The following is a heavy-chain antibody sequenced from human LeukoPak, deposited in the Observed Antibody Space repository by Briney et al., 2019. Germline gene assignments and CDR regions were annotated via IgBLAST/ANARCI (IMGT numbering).Heavy chain of an antibody. CDR1: GFTFSSYG. CDR3: AKGARGSGSYFDY. D-gene: IGHD3-10*01. Sequence: GRSLRLSCAASGFTFSSYGMHWVRQAPGKGLERVAVIWYDGSNKYYADSVKGRFTISRDNSKNTLYLQMNSLRAEDTAVYYCAKGARGSGSYFDYWGQGTLVTVSS. CDR2: IWYDGSNK. V-gene: IGHV3-33*06. J-gene: IGHJ4*02.